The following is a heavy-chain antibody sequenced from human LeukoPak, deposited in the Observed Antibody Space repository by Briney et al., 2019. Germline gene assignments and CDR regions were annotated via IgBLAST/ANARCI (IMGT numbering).Heavy chain of an antibody. V-gene: IGHV4-31*03. CDR1: GGSISSGGYY. Sequence: PSETLSLTCTVSGGSISSGGYYWSWIRQHPGKGLEWIGYIYYSGSTYYNPSLKSRVTISVDTSKNQFSLKLSSVTAADTAVYYCARGHGQQLPRGYWGQGTLVTVSS. J-gene: IGHJ4*02. CDR3: ARGHGQQLPRGY. D-gene: IGHD6-13*01. CDR2: IYYSGST.